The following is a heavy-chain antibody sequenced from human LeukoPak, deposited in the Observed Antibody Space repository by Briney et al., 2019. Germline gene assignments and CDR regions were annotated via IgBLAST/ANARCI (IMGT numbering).Heavy chain of an antibody. Sequence: GRSLRLSCAASGFTFSSYSMNWVRQAPGKGLEWVSYISSSSSTIYYADSVKGRFTISRDNAKNSLYLQMNSLRAEDTAVYYCARDTYSDAFDIWGQGTMVTVSP. V-gene: IGHV3-48*04. CDR3: ARDTYSDAFDI. D-gene: IGHD2-21*01. CDR2: ISSSSSTI. J-gene: IGHJ3*02. CDR1: GFTFSSYS.